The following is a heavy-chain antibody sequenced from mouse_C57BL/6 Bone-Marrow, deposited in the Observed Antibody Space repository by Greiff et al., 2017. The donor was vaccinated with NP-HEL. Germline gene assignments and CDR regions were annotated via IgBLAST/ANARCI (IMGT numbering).Heavy chain of an antibody. D-gene: IGHD2-4*01. CDR3: AREGGLRRRTYAMDY. CDR2: INYDGSST. J-gene: IGHJ4*01. CDR1: GFTFSDYY. V-gene: IGHV5-16*01. Sequence: EVKLMESEGGLVQPGSSMKLSCTASGFTFSDYYMAWVRQVPEMGLEWVANINYDGSSTYYLDSLKSRFIISSDNAKNILYLQMSSLKSEDTATYYCAREGGLRRRTYAMDYWGQGTSVTVSS.